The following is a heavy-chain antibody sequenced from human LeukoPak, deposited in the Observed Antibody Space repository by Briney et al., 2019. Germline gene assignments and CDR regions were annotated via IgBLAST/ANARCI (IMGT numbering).Heavy chain of an antibody. CDR1: GFTFSNYW. CDR3: AKVNKVVGARASDY. D-gene: IGHD1-26*01. V-gene: IGHV3-74*01. Sequence: GGSLRLSCAASGFTFSNYWMHWVRQVPGKGLVWVSRIRSDGMETSYADSVKGRFTISRDNSKNTLYLQMNSLRAEDTAVYYCAKVNKVVGARASDYWGQGTLVTVSS. J-gene: IGHJ4*02. CDR2: IRSDGMET.